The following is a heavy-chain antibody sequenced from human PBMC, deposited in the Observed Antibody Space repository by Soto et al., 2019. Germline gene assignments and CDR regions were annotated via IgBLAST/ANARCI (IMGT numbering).Heavy chain of an antibody. CDR3: VRDGHCITTSCYGNWFDP. Sequence: EVQLVESGGGLIQPGGSLRLSCAVSGFTVSNNYMSWVRQAPGKGLEGVSVIYSGGYTAYGDSVKGRFTISRDNSKNTLYLQMNSLRAEDTAVYYCVRDGHCITTSCYGNWFDPWGQGTLVTVSS. CDR2: IYSGGYT. V-gene: IGHV3-53*01. J-gene: IGHJ5*02. D-gene: IGHD2-2*01. CDR1: GFTVSNNY.